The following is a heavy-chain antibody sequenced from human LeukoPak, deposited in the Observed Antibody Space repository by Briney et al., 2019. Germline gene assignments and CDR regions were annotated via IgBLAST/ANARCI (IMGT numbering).Heavy chain of an antibody. J-gene: IGHJ4*02. CDR3: ARGRYTFGGVIVSDY. CDR2: INHSGGT. D-gene: IGHD3-16*02. V-gene: IGHV4-34*01. CDR1: GGSFSGYY. Sequence: KPSETLSLTCAVYGGSFSGYYWSWIRQPPGKGLEWIGEINHSGGTNYNPSLKSRVTISVDTSKNQFSLKLSSVTAADTAVYYCARGRYTFGGVIVSDYWGQGTLVTVSS.